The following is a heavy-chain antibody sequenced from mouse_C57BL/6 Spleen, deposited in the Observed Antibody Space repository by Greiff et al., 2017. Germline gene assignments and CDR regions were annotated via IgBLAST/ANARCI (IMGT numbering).Heavy chain of an antibody. CDR3: ARLVTTEWYVDV. V-gene: IGHV15-2*01. Sequence: QVQLQQSGSELRSPGSSVKLSCKDFDSEVFPIAYMSWVRQKPGHGFEWIGGILPSIGRTIYGEKFEDKATLDADTLSNTAYLELNSLTSEDSAIDYCARLVTTEWYVDVWGTGTTVTVAS. CDR2: ILPSIGRT. J-gene: IGHJ1*03. D-gene: IGHD2-2*01. CDR1: DSEVFPIAY.